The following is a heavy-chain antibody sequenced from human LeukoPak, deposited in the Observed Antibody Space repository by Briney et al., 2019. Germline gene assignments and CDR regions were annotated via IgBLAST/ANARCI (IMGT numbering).Heavy chain of an antibody. D-gene: IGHD3-16*01. CDR1: GFTFSSYW. V-gene: IGHV3-7*03. CDR3: ARGGGLDI. J-gene: IGHJ6*02. Sequence: GGPLRLSCAASGFTFSSYWMNWARQAPGKGLEWVASINHNGNVNYYVDSVKGRFTISRDNAKNSLYLQMSNLRAEDTAVYFCARGGGLDIWGQGATVTVSS. CDR2: INHNGNVN.